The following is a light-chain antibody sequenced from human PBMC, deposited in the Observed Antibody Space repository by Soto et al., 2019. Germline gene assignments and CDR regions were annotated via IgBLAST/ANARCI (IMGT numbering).Light chain of an antibody. CDR1: SSNIGNNA. Sequence: QSVLTQPPSVSEAPRQRVTISCSGSSSNIGNNAVNWYQQLPGKAPKLLIYYDDLLPSGVSDRFSGSNSGNTATLTISRVEAGDEADYYCQVWDSSSDHYVFGTGTKVTVL. V-gene: IGLV1-36*01. CDR3: QVWDSSSDHYV. J-gene: IGLJ1*01. CDR2: YDD.